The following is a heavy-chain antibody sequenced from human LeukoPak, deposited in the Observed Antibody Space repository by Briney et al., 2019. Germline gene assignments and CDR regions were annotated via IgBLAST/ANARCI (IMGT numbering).Heavy chain of an antibody. CDR2: IYTSGST. D-gene: IGHD3-3*01. CDR3: ARDVLLGGWYYFDY. J-gene: IGHJ4*02. CDR1: GGSISSYY. V-gene: IGHV4-4*07. Sequence: SETLSLTCTVSGGSISSYYWRWIRQPAGKGLEWIGRIYTSGSTNYNPSLKSRVTMSVDTSKNQFSLKLSSVTAADTAVYYCARDVLLGGWYYFDYWGQGTLVTVSS.